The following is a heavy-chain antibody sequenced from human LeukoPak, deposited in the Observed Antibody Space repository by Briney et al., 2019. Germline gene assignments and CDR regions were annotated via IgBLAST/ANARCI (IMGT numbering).Heavy chain of an antibody. CDR1: GFAFSNYW. CDR2: IDTDGNRT. Sequence: GGTLRLSCTASGFAFSNYWMHWVRQAPGKGLVWVSRIDTDGNRTYFADSVKGRFTISRDNAKNTLHLQMDNLRAEDTAMYYCARGLLTQRTVTLGYWGQGTLVTVSS. D-gene: IGHD4-17*01. V-gene: IGHV3-74*01. J-gene: IGHJ4*02. CDR3: ARGLLTQRTVTLGY.